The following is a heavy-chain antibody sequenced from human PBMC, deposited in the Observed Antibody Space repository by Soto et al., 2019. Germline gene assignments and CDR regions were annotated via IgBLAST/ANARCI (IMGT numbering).Heavy chain of an antibody. J-gene: IGHJ4*02. CDR2: IYSSGST. D-gene: IGHD6-13*01. CDR1: GGSISSYY. V-gene: IGHV4-4*07. CDR3: ARDGFGAAGLPY. Sequence: SETLSLTCSVSGGSISSYYCSWIRQPAGKGLEWIGRIYSSGSTNYNPSLKSRVTMSVDTSTNQSSLKLNSVTAADTAVYYCARDGFGAAGLPYWGQGTLVTVSS.